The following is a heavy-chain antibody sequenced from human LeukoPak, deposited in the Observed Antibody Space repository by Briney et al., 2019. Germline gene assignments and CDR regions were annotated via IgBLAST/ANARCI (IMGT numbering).Heavy chain of an antibody. V-gene: IGHV4-59*01. CDR3: ARDSRLLIHYYGMDV. CDR1: GGSISSYY. J-gene: IGHJ6*02. CDR2: IYYSGST. Sequence: SETLSLTCIVSGGSISSYYWSWIRQPPGKGLEWIGYIYYSGSTNYNPSLKSRVTISVDTSKNQFSLKLSSVTAADTAVYYCARDSRLLIHYYGMDVWGQGTTVTVSS. D-gene: IGHD2/OR15-2a*01.